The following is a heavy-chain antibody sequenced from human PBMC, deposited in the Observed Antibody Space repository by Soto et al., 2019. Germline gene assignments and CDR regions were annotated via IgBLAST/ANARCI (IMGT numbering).Heavy chain of an antibody. CDR2: ISSDGSNE. Sequence: QVQLVESGGGVVKPGRSLRLSCAASGVTFSRYGMHWVRQAPGKGLEWVAVISSDGSNEYYADSVKGRFTISRDNSKNTMYLQMNSLRSDDTAMYYCAKDLVGWVLSLDRHGMDVWGQGTTVTVSS. CDR1: GVTFSRYG. CDR3: AKDLVGWVLSLDRHGMDV. J-gene: IGHJ6*02. V-gene: IGHV3-30*18. D-gene: IGHD1-1*01.